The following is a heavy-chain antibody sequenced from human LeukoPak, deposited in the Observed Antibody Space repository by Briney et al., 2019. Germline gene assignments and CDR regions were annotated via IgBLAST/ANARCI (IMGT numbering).Heavy chain of an antibody. J-gene: IGHJ5*02. D-gene: IGHD4-17*01. Sequence: GGSLRLSCAASGFTFSDYYMSWIRQAPGKGLEWVSYISSSGSTIYYADSVKGRFTISRDNAKNSLYLQMNSLRAEDTALYHCARATYGDYIRGWFDPWGQGTLVTVSS. V-gene: IGHV3-11*01. CDR1: GFTFSDYY. CDR2: ISSSGSTI. CDR3: ARATYGDYIRGWFDP.